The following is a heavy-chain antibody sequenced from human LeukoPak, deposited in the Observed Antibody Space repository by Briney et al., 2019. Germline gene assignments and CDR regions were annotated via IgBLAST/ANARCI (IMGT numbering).Heavy chain of an antibody. V-gene: IGHV7-4-1*02. D-gene: IGHD1-26*01. CDR1: GYTFTSYA. CDR3: ARANSGSLHYYGMDV. Sequence: ASVKVSCTASGYTFTSYAMNWVRQAPGQGLEWMGWINTNTGNPTYAQGFTGRFVFSLDTSVSTAYLQISSLKAEDTAVYYCARANSGSLHYYGMDVWGQGTTVTVSS. J-gene: IGHJ6*02. CDR2: INTNTGNP.